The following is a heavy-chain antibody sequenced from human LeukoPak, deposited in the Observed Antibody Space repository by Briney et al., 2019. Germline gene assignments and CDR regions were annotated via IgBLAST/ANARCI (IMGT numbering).Heavy chain of an antibody. V-gene: IGHV3-30*02. CDR2: IRYDGSNK. CDR3: AKDPTGSYYDFWSGSG. Sequence: GGSLRLSCAASGFTFSSYGMHWVRQAPGKGLEWVAFIRYDGSNKYYADSVKGRFTISRDNSKNTLHLQMNSLRAEDTAVYYCAKDPTGSYYDFWSGSGWGQGTLVTVSS. CDR1: GFTFSSYG. D-gene: IGHD3-3*01. J-gene: IGHJ4*02.